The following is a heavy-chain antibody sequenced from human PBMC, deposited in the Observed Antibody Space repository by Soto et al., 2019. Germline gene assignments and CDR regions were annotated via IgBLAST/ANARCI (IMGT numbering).Heavy chain of an antibody. V-gene: IGHV3-73*01. Sequence: ESGGGLVQPGGSLKLSCAASGFTFSGSAMHWVRQASGKGLEWVGRIRSKANSYATAYAASVKGRFTISRDDSKNTAYLQMNSLKTEDTAVYYCTRPLTTVTTYYYYYMDVWGKGTTVTVSS. CDR2: IRSKANSYAT. J-gene: IGHJ6*03. CDR1: GFTFSGSA. D-gene: IGHD4-17*01. CDR3: TRPLTTVTTYYYYYMDV.